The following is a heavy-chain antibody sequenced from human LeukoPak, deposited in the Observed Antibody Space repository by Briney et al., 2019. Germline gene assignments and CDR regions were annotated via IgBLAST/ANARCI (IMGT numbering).Heavy chain of an antibody. J-gene: IGHJ4*02. CDR1: GGSISSSNW. Sequence: KPSETLSLTCAVSGGSISSSNWWSWVRQPPGKGLEWIGEIYHSGSTNYNPSLKSRVTISLDKSKNQFSLKLSSVTAADTAVYYCARDPGGYSYGSYYFDYWGQGTLVTVSS. V-gene: IGHV4-4*02. CDR2: IYHSGST. D-gene: IGHD5-18*01. CDR3: ARDPGGYSYGSYYFDY.